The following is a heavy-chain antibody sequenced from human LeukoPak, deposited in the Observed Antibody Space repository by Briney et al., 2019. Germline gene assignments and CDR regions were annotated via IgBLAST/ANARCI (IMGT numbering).Heavy chain of an antibody. CDR3: ARDSIESSGSYSPQGH. CDR1: GHSISSAYY. D-gene: IGHD1-26*01. CDR2: ISHSGTT. V-gene: IGHV4-38-2*02. Sequence: SETLSLTCTVSGHSISSAYYWGWIRQPPGKGLEWIGSISHSGTTYYNTSLKSRVTISVDTSKNQFSLELTSVTAADTAVYYCARDSIESSGSYSPQGHWGQGTLVTVSS. J-gene: IGHJ1*01.